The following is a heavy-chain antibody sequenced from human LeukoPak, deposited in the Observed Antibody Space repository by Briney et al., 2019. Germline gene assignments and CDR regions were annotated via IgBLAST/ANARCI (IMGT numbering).Heavy chain of an antibody. V-gene: IGHV3-15*01. CDR3: TSHAAFDP. CDR2: IKSKNVGGTT. Sequence: GGSLRLSCAASGFTFSTYAMSWVRQAPGKGLEWVGRIKSKNVGGTTDYAAPVKGRFTISRDDSKNTVYLQMNSLKIEDTAVYYCTSHAAFDPWGQGTLVTVSS. J-gene: IGHJ5*02. CDR1: GFTFSTYA.